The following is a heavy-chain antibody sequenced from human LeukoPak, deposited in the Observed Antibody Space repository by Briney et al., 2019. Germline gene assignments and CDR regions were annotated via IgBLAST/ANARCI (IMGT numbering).Heavy chain of an antibody. J-gene: IGHJ3*02. CDR1: GYTFTSYY. CDR2: TNPSGGST. CDR3: ARGGGDSSGYYKHAIDAFDI. D-gene: IGHD3-22*01. V-gene: IGHV1-46*01. Sequence: GASVKVSCKASGYTFTSYYMHWVRQAPGQGLEWMGITNPSGGSTSHAQKFQGRVTMTRDMSTSTVYMELSSLRSEDTAVYYCARGGGDSSGYYKHAIDAFDIWGQGTMVTVSS.